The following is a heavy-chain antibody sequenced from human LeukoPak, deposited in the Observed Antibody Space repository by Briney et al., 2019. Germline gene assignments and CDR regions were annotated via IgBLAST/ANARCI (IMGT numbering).Heavy chain of an antibody. Sequence: SETLSLTCAVYGGSFSGYYWSWIRQPPGKGLEWIGEINHSGSTNYNPSLKSRVTIPVDTSKNQFSLKLSSVTAADTAVYYCARGTPWFGGDYWGQGTLVTVSS. D-gene: IGHD3-10*01. J-gene: IGHJ4*02. CDR1: GGSFSGYY. CDR2: INHSGST. CDR3: ARGTPWFGGDY. V-gene: IGHV4-34*01.